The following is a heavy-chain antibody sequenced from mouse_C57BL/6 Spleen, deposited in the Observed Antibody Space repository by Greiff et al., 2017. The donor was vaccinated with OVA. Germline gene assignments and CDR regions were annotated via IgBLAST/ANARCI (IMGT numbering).Heavy chain of an antibody. J-gene: IGHJ1*03. V-gene: IGHV14-2*01. CDR1: GFNIKDYY. CDR2: IDPEDGET. Sequence: EVQLQQSGAELVKPGASVKLSCTASGFNIKDYYMHWVKQSTEQVLEWIGRIDPEDGETKYDPKFQGKATITADTSTNTAYLQLRSLRAEDTAVYYCARGEGDFDVWGTGTTVTVSS. CDR3: ARGEGDFDV.